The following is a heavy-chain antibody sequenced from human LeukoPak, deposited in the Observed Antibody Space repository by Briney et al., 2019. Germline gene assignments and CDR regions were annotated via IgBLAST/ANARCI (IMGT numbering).Heavy chain of an antibody. Sequence: ASVKVSCKASGYTFTSYYMHWVRQAPGQGLEWMGIVNPSGGSTSYAQKFQGRVTMTRDTSTSTVYMELSSLRSEDTAVYYCARGPRITMIVGETEAFDIWGQGTMVTVSS. V-gene: IGHV1-46*01. D-gene: IGHD3-22*01. CDR2: VNPSGGST. J-gene: IGHJ3*02. CDR3: ARGPRITMIVGETEAFDI. CDR1: GYTFTSYY.